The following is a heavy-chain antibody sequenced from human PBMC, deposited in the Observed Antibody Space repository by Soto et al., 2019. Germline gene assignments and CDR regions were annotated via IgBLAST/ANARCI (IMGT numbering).Heavy chain of an antibody. CDR2: ISGSGGST. D-gene: IGHD2-2*01. J-gene: IGHJ4*02. CDR3: AKDEGAVVPAAIAY. Sequence: GKGLEWVSAISGSGGSTYYADSVKGRFTISRDNSKNTLSLQMNSLRAEDWALYYCAKDEGAVVPAAIAYWGQGTLVTVSS. V-gene: IGHV3-23*01.